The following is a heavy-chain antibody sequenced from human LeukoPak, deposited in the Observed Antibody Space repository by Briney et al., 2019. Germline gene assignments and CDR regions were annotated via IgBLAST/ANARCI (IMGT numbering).Heavy chain of an antibody. CDR2: ISGSGSST. CDR1: GFTFRDYG. Sequence: GGSLRLSCAASGFTFRDYGVGWVRQAPGKGLEWVSGISGSGSSTYYADSVKGRFTISRDNSKNTMYVQMNSLRAEDTALYYCATRTGASPYYFDYWGQGILVTVSS. J-gene: IGHJ4*02. D-gene: IGHD1-1*01. V-gene: IGHV3-23*01. CDR3: ATRTGASPYYFDY.